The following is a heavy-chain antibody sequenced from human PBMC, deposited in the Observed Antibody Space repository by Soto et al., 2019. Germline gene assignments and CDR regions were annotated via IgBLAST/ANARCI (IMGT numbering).Heavy chain of an antibody. D-gene: IGHD6-13*01. J-gene: IGHJ4*02. Sequence: QVQLVQSGAEMKKPGSSVKVSCKVSGDSFSSYAISWVRQAPGEGLEWVGGIIPIFETANYAQNFQGRVTITAGESTTTAYLEMTRLRPQDTAVFYCAASDSSSWQHDYWGQGTLITVSS. CDR1: GDSFSSYA. CDR2: IIPIFETA. CDR3: AASDSSSWQHDY. V-gene: IGHV1-69*01.